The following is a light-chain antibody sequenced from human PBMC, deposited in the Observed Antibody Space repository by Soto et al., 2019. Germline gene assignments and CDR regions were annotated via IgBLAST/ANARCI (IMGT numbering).Light chain of an antibody. CDR1: SSDVGGYNY. Sequence: QSVLTQPASVSGSPGQSITISCTGTSSDVGGYNYVSWYQQHPAKAPKLMIFEVSNRPSGISNRFSGSKSGNTASLTISGLQAEDEADYYCRSYTSSSNYVFGTGTKVTVL. CDR2: EVS. V-gene: IGLV2-14*01. J-gene: IGLJ1*01. CDR3: RSYTSSSNYV.